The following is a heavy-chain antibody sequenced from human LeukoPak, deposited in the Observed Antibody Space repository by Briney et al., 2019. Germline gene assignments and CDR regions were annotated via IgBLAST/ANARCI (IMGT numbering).Heavy chain of an antibody. CDR3: ARGPWGSGWYADY. J-gene: IGHJ4*02. CDR1: GGSFSGYY. V-gene: IGHV4-34*01. Sequence: SETLSLTCAVYGGSFSGYYWSWIRQPPGKGLEWIGEINHSGSTNYNPSLKSRVTISVDTSKNQFSLKLSSVTAADTAVYYCARGPWGSGWYADYWGQGTLVTVSS. D-gene: IGHD6-19*01. CDR2: INHSGST.